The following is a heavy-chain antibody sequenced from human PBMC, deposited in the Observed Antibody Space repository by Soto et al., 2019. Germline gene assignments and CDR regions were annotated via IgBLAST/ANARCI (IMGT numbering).Heavy chain of an antibody. V-gene: IGHV1-18*01. CDR1: GYPFTSYG. CDR3: ARDGKGSWVGELRTNRMDV. Sequence: GCSVQVSCKASGYPFTSYGISWVRQAPGQGLEWMGWISAYNGNTNYAQKLQGRVTMTTDTSTNTDYMELRSLRSDDTAVYYCARDGKGSWVGELRTNRMDVWGQGTKVTVSS. J-gene: IGHJ6*02. D-gene: IGHD3-10*01. CDR2: ISAYNGNT.